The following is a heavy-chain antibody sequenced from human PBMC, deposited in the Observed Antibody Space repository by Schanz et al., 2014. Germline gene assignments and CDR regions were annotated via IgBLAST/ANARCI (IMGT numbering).Heavy chain of an antibody. CDR3: ARSTYDFWSAFDY. CDR1: GGSINSYY. CDR2: VYHSGVT. D-gene: IGHD3-3*01. Sequence: QVQLQESGPGLVKPSETLSLTCTVSGGSINSYYWTWIRQPPGKGLEWIGYVYHSGVTTYKSSLKVQVSITVATKKTQSPLKRTSLTAADTAVYYCARSTYDFWSAFDYWGQGTLVTVSS. J-gene: IGHJ4*02. V-gene: IGHV4-59*08.